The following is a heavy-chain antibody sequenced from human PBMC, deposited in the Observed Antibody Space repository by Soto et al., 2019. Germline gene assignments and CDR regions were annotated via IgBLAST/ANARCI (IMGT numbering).Heavy chain of an antibody. D-gene: IGHD3-3*01. Sequence: PSETLSLTCAVYGGSFSGYYWSWIRQPPGKGLEWIGEINHSGSTNYNPSLKSRVTISVDTSKNQFSLKLSSVTAADTAVYYCARAKDFWSGHPRSYYFGYWGQGTLVTVSS. CDR2: INHSGST. CDR3: ARAKDFWSGHPRSYYFGY. J-gene: IGHJ4*02. V-gene: IGHV4-34*01. CDR1: GGSFSGYY.